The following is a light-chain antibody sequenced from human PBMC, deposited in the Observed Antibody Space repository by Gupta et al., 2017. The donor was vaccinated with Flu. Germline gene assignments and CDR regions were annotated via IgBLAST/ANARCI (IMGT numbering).Light chain of an antibody. J-gene: IGKJ2*01. CDR3: LQYDLRPPYT. CDR2: EAS. V-gene: IGKV1-33*01. CDR1: QDIRRY. Sequence: TSLSASVGDRVTITCQTSQDIRRYLNWYQQKPGRAPKLLIKEASHLQGGVPSRFSGNGSGTHFTFTISGRQFEDFATYYCLQYDLRPPYTFGQGTK.